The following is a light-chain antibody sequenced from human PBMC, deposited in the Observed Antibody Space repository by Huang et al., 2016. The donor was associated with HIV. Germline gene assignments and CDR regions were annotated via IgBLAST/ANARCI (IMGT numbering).Light chain of an antibody. V-gene: IGKV3-20*01. J-gene: IGKJ4*01. CDR2: GAS. CDR3: QQYLTPPLT. CDR1: QNITNNF. Sequence: DIVLTQSPSTLSLSPGDRAALSCRASQNITNNFLAWYQQVSGQAPRLLIYGASIRAIGIPDRFSGSGSGTDFTLTISRLESRDSAVYYCQQYLTPPLTFGGGTNVEI.